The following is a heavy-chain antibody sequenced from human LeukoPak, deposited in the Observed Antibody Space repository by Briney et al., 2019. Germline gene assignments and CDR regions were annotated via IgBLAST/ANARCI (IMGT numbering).Heavy chain of an antibody. Sequence: SETLSLTCAVYGGSFSGYYWSWIRQAPGKGLEWIGEINHSGSTNYNPSLKSRVNISVDTSKNQFSLKLSSVTAADTAVYYCARGGARYCSSTSCPLLDYWGQGTLVTVSS. D-gene: IGHD2-2*01. CDR3: ARGGARYCSSTSCPLLDY. CDR2: INHSGST. V-gene: IGHV4-34*01. CDR1: GGSFSGYY. J-gene: IGHJ4*02.